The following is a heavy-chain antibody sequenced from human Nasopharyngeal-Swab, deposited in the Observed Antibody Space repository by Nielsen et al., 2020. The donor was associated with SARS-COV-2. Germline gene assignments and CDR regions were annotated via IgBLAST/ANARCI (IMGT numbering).Heavy chain of an antibody. D-gene: IGHD6-19*01. J-gene: IGHJ6*02. Sequence: SGPTLVKPTQTLTLTCTFSGFSLSTSAMCVSWIRQPPGKALEWLALIDWDDDKYYSTSLKTRLTISKDTSKNQVVLTMTNMDPVDTATHYCARIPGYSSGWYSGGMDVWGQGTTVTVSS. CDR3: ARIPGYSSGWYSGGMDV. V-gene: IGHV2-70*01. CDR2: IDWDDDK. CDR1: GFSLSTSAMC.